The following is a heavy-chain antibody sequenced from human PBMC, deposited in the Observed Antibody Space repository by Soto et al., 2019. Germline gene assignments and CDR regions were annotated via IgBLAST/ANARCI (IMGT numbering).Heavy chain of an antibody. V-gene: IGHV3-30*18. J-gene: IGHJ4*02. CDR2: ISYDGSNK. Sequence: QVQLVESGGGVVQPGRSLRLSCAASGFTFSSYGMHWVRQAPGKGLEWVAVISYDGSNKYYADSAKGRFTISRDNSKNTLYLQMNSLRAEDTAVYYCAKGGVFDYWGQGTLVTVSS. CDR3: AKGGVFDY. CDR1: GFTFSSYG.